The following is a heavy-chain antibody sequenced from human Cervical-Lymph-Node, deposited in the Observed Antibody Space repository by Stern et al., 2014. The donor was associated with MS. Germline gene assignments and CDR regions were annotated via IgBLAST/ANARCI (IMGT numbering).Heavy chain of an antibody. V-gene: IGHV1-69*04. CDR3: ARAPFPPTEFDAFDV. J-gene: IGHJ3*01. CDR1: GDTFNNYS. CDR2: IIPLVDIA. Sequence: QVQLQQSGAEVKKPGSSVKVSCKASGDTFNNYSVSWVRQAPGQGLEWMAKIIPLVDIAHYAQKFQGTLTITADKSTSTAYMELSSLKSDDTAVYYCARAPFPPTEFDAFDVWGQGTMVTVSS. D-gene: IGHD2/OR15-2a*01.